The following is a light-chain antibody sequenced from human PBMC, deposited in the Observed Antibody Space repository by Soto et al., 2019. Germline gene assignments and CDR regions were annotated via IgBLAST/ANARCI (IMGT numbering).Light chain of an antibody. CDR1: SNDIGGYKR. CDR2: EAS. V-gene: IGLV2-23*02. J-gene: IGLJ2*01. CDR3: CSFAGGATFI. Sequence: QSALTQPASVPGSPEQSITSSCTGTSNDIGGYKRGSWYQQHPGKPPKLIIYEASEPPSGVSDRFSGSRSGNTASLTISTLQADDEADYSCCSFAGGATFIFGGGTELTVL.